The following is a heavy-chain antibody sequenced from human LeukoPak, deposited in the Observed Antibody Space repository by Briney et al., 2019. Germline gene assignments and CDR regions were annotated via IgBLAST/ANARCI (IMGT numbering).Heavy chain of an antibody. CDR3: ARGKMATIDY. D-gene: IGHD5-24*01. CDR1: GFTVRTNY. V-gene: IGHV3-53*01. Sequence: GGSLRLSCAASGFTVRTNYMSWVRQAPGKGLEWVSIIYSGGSTYYADSVKGRFTISRDISKNTLYLQMSSLRAEDTAVYYCARGKMATIDYWGQGTLVTVSS. CDR2: IYSGGST. J-gene: IGHJ4*02.